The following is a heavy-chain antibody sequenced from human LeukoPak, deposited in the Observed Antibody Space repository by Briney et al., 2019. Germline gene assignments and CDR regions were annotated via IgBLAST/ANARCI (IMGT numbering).Heavy chain of an antibody. V-gene: IGHV3-7*01. J-gene: IGHJ4*02. CDR3: AREGYDYDPPGC. D-gene: IGHD3-16*01. Sequence: GGSLRLSCAASGFTFSNYWMSWVRQAPGKGLEWVANIKQDGSEKYYVDSVKGRFTISRDNAKNSLYLQMNRLRAEDTAVYYCAREGYDYDPPGCWGQGTLVTVSS. CDR2: IKQDGSEK. CDR1: GFTFSNYW.